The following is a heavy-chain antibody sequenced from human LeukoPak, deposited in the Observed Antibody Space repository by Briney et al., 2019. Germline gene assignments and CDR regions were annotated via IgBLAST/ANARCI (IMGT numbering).Heavy chain of an antibody. J-gene: IGHJ4*02. V-gene: IGHV1-24*01. CDR1: GYTLTELS. CDR2: FDPEDGET. D-gene: IGHD3-10*01. CDR3: ASPSMVRGVIITQYYFDY. Sequence: ASVKVSCKVSGYTLTELSMHWVRHAPGKGLEWMGGFDPEDGETIYAQKFQGRVTMTEDTSTDTAYMELSSLRSEDTAVYYCASPSMVRGVIITQYYFDYWGQGTLVTVSS.